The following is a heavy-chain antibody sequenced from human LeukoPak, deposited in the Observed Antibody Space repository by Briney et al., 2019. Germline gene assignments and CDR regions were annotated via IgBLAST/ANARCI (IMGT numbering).Heavy chain of an antibody. V-gene: IGHV3-7*04. Sequence: PGGSLRLSCTPPGFSFTRNWMTWVRQAPGKGLEWVANINPHGSERYYAGSVRGRFTFSRDNDKNSAYLQMDTLRVEDTAVYFLAWGGRPRIMYGGDWAKEIRVTVSS. J-gene: IGHJ4*02. CDR1: GFSFTRNW. D-gene: IGHD3-16*01. CDR3: AWGGRPRIMYGGD. CDR2: INPHGSER.